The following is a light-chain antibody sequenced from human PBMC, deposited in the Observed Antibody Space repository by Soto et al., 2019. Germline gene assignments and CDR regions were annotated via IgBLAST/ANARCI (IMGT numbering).Light chain of an antibody. Sequence: AIRMTQSPSSLSASTGDRVTITCRASQGISSYLAWYQQKPGKAPKLLIYAASTLQSGVPSRFSGSGSGTDFTLTISCLQSVDFATYYCQQYYSYPGTFGPGTKVDIK. CDR3: QQYYSYPGT. CDR1: QGISSY. J-gene: IGKJ3*01. CDR2: AAS. V-gene: IGKV1-8*01.